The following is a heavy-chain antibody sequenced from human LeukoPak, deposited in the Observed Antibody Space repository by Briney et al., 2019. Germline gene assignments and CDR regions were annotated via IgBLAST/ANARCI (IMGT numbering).Heavy chain of an antibody. D-gene: IGHD3-22*01. CDR2: IYYSGST. CDR1: GGSISSGGYY. CDR3: ARGSYGCYDSSGHPLRAFDI. Sequence: SEPLSLPCTLSGGSISSGGYYWSWIRQHPGKGLEWNGYIYYSGSTYYNPSLKSRVTISVDTSKNEFSLKLSSVSAADTAVYYCARGSYGCYDSSGHPLRAFDIWGQGTMVTVSS. V-gene: IGHV4-31*03. J-gene: IGHJ3*02.